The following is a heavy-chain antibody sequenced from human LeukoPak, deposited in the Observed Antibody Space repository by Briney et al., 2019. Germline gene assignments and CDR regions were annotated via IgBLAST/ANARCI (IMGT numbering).Heavy chain of an antibody. V-gene: IGHV4-38-2*01. CDR3: AISGYFYYFDY. CDR1: GYSISSGYY. CDR2: IYHSGST. D-gene: IGHD3-22*01. Sequence: SETLSLTCAVSGYSISSGYYWGWLRQPPGKGLEWIGSIYHSGSTYYNPSLKSRVTISVDTSKNQFSLKLSSVTAADTAVYYCAISGYFYYFDYWGQGTLVTVSS. J-gene: IGHJ4*02.